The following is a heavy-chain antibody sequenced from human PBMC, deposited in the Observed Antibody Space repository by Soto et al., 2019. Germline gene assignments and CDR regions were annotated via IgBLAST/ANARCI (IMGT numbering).Heavy chain of an antibody. V-gene: IGHV3-23*01. D-gene: IGHD3-16*01. CDR2: ISATGGGT. CDR3: AKDRRAGGNSAFYFDF. J-gene: IGHJ4*02. CDR1: GFKFSNYA. Sequence: GGSLRLSCAASGFKFSNYAMSWVRQAPGKGLEWVSLISATGGGTYYADPVKGRSTISRDNSHNTLYLQVHSLTAEDTAVYYCAKDRRAGGNSAFYFDFWGQGAQVTVSS.